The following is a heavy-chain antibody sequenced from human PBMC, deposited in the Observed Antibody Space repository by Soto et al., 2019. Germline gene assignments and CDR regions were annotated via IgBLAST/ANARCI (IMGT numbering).Heavy chain of an antibody. D-gene: IGHD6-13*01. CDR1: SGSISSSNW. Sequence: SETLSLTCAVSSGSISSSNWWSCVRQPPGRGLEWCGESNHSGSTNYNHSLKSRVTISVDKSKNQLSLKLSSVTAADTAVYYCATRKAVAGKGRFDYWGQGTLVTVSS. J-gene: IGHJ4*02. CDR3: ATRKAVAGKGRFDY. V-gene: IGHV4-4*02. CDR2: SNHSGST.